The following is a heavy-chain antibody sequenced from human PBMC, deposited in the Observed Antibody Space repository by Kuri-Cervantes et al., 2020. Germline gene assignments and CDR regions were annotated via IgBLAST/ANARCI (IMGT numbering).Heavy chain of an antibody. J-gene: IGHJ6*03. CDR1: GGSISSYY. V-gene: IGHV4-59*01. CDR3: ARLGYCSGGSCYPRGYYYYMDV. Sequence: SETLSLTCTVSGGSISSYYWSWIRQPPGKGLEWIGYIYYSGSTNYNPSLKSRVTISVDTSKNQFSLKLSSVTAADTAVYYCARLGYCSGGSCYPRGYYYYMDVWGKGTTVTVSS. D-gene: IGHD2-15*01. CDR2: IYYSGST.